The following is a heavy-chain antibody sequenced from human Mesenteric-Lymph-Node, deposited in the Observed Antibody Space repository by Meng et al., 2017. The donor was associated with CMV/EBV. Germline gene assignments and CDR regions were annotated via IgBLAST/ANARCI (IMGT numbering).Heavy chain of an antibody. CDR1: GGSFSGYY. D-gene: IGHD2-15*01. Sequence: QGQLQQGGAGLLKRSQTLSLTCAVYGGSFSGYYWSWIRQPPGKGLEWIGEINHSGVPNYNPSLKSRVTISLDRSKNQFSLKLSSVTAEDTAVYYCARGSDIPVNNYWGQGTLVTVSS. CDR3: ARGSDIPVNNY. CDR2: INHSGVP. V-gene: IGHV4-34*01. J-gene: IGHJ4*02.